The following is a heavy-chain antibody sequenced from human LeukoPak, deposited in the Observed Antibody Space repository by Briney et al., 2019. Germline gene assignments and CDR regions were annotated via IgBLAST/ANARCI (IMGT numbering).Heavy chain of an antibody. Sequence: GASVKVSCKTSGYTFTDYNIHWARQAPGQGLEWMGWINPESGGTSYAQHFQGRVTMTRDTSISTAYMDLSRLKSDDTAVYYCARDRSRGYSYGLESLYWGQGTLVTVSS. CDR3: ARDRSRGYSYGLESLY. V-gene: IGHV1-2*02. D-gene: IGHD5-18*01. J-gene: IGHJ4*02. CDR1: GYTFTDYN. CDR2: INPESGGT.